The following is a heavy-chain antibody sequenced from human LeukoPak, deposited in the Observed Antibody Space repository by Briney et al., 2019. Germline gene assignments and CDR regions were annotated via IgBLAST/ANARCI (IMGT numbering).Heavy chain of an antibody. V-gene: IGHV3-64*01. CDR3: ARVGTGQQLDF. Sequence: GGSLRLSCAASGFAFSGYAMHWVRQAPGKGLAYVSAITNNGVNTYYTNSVKGRFTISRDNSKNTLYLQMGSLRAEDMAVYYCARVGTGQQLDFWGQGTLVTVSS. CDR1: GFAFSGYA. J-gene: IGHJ4*02. CDR2: ITNNGVNT. D-gene: IGHD6-13*01.